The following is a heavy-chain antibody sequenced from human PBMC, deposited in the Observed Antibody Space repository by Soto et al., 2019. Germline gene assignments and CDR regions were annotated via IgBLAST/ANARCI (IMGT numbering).Heavy chain of an antibody. D-gene: IGHD1-26*01. CDR3: AKLSGYDYYYYIDV. Sequence: GGSLRLSCAASGFTFSSYAMSWVRQAPGKGLEWVSAISGSGGSTYYADSVKGRFTISRDNSKNTLHLQMNSLRAEDSAVYYCAKLSGYDYYYYIDVGGKGTTATVSS. CDR1: GFTFSSYA. CDR2: ISGSGGST. V-gene: IGHV3-23*01. J-gene: IGHJ6*03.